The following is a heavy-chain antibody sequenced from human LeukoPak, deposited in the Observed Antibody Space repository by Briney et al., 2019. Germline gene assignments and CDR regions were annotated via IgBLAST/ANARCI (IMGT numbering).Heavy chain of an antibody. Sequence: ASVKVSCKASGYTSTSYAMNWVRQAPGQGLEWMGWINTNTGNPTYAQGFTGRFLFSLHTSVSTAYLQISRLRAEDTAVYYCARAYQPLGGLSFPDSWGQGTLVTVS. J-gene: IGHJ5*01. V-gene: IGHV7-4-1*02. D-gene: IGHD3-16*02. CDR1: GYTSTSYA. CDR2: INTNTGNP. CDR3: ARAYQPLGGLSFPDS.